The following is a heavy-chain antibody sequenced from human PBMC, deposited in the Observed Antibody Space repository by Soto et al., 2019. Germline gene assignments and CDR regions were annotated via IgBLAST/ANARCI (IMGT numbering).Heavy chain of an antibody. CDR1: GYPFNTYY. V-gene: IGHV1-46*02. Sequence: ASVKVSCKSSGYPFNTYYLHWVRQAPGQGLEWMGMIHPSGGGSTYAQKFLGRVTMTMDSSTSTVFMEVTSLRSADTAVYYCAMPLSGKNVLYRGTAPLLTVSS. J-gene: IGHJ4*02. D-gene: IGHD2-8*01. CDR2: IHPSGGGS. CDR3: AMPLSGKNVLY.